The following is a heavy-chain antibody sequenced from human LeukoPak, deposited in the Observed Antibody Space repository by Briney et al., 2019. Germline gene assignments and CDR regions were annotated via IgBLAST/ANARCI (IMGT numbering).Heavy chain of an antibody. Sequence: GGSLGLSCAASGFTFSSYWMSWVRQAPGKGLEWVANIKQDGSEKYYVDSVKGRFTISRDNAKNSLYLQMNSLRAEDTAVYYCARGGYCTNGVCYGWFDPWGQGTLVTVSS. J-gene: IGHJ5*02. V-gene: IGHV3-7*01. D-gene: IGHD2-8*01. CDR2: IKQDGSEK. CDR1: GFTFSSYW. CDR3: ARGGYCTNGVCYGWFDP.